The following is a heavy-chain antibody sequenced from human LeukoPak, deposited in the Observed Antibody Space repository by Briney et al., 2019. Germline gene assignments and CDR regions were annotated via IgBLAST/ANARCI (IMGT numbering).Heavy chain of an antibody. J-gene: IGHJ6*03. V-gene: IGHV3-23*01. D-gene: IGHD4-11*01. CDR3: ARTIVTMDNYYYMDV. CDR1: GFTFNDYA. Sequence: GGSLRLSCAASGFTFNDYAMAWVRHTPGKGLEWVSSITASGGSTYNADSVEGRFTISRDNSKDTLYLQMNSLRAEDTALYYCARTIVTMDNYYYMDVWGKGTTVTVSS. CDR2: ITASGGST.